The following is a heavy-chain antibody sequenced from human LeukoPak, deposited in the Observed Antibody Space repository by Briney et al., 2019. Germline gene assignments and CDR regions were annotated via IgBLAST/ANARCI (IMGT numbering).Heavy chain of an antibody. D-gene: IGHD5-12*01. V-gene: IGHV4-4*02. CDR2: IYHSGST. J-gene: IGHJ3*02. CDR1: GGSISSSNW. Sequence: SETLSLTCAVSGGSISSSNWWSWVRQPPGKGLEWIGEIYHSGSTNYNPSLKSRVTISVDTSKNQFSLKLSSVTAADMAVYYCARRGSRYSGYGGIWGQGTMVTVSS. CDR3: ARRGSRYSGYGGI.